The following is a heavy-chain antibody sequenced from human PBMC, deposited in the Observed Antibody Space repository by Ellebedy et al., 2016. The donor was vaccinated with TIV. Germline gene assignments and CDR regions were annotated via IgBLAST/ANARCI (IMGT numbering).Heavy chain of an antibody. CDR2: IYDSGST. Sequence: SETLSLXXTVSGGSISSYSWSWVRQPPGKGLEWIGYIYDSGSTNYNPSLKSRVTISGDTSKNQFSLKVSSVTAADTAVYYCAREGGFPHETMVREPRGVDVWGQGTTVTVSS. J-gene: IGHJ6*02. CDR1: GGSISSYS. V-gene: IGHV4-59*13. CDR3: AREGGFPHETMVREPRGVDV. D-gene: IGHD3-10*01.